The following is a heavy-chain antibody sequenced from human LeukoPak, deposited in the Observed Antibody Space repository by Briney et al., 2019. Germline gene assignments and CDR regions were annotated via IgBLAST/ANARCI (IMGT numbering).Heavy chain of an antibody. CDR1: GYTFTSYA. J-gene: IGHJ6*03. CDR3: ARDSRENWNVTPYYYMDV. CDR2: INPNSGGT. Sequence: GASVKVSCKASGYTFTSYAMHWVRQAPGQGLEWMGWINPNSGGTNYAQKFQGRVTMTRDTSISTAYMELSRLRSDDTAVYYCARDSRENWNVTPYYYMDVWGKGTTVTISS. V-gene: IGHV1-2*02. D-gene: IGHD1-1*01.